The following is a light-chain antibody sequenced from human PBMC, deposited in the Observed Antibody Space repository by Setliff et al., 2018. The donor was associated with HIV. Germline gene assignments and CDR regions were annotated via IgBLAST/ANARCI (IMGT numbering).Light chain of an antibody. J-gene: IGLJ1*01. CDR1: RSDVGGYDY. V-gene: IGLV2-14*03. CDR3: TSYTTSSSPYV. CDR2: NVN. Sequence: QSALTQPASVSGSPGQSITISCTGTRSDVGGYDYVSWYQHHPGKAPKLIIYNVNKRPSGVSNRLSGSKSGNTASLTISGLQAEDEAVYYCTSYTTSSSPYVFGTGTKVTVL.